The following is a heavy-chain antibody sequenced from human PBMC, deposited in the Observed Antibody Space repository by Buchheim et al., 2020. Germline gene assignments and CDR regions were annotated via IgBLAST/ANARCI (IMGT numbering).Heavy chain of an antibody. Sequence: QVQLQQWGAGLLKPSETLSLTCAVYGGSFSGYYWSWIRQPPGKGLEWIGEINHSGSTNYNPSLKSRVTISVDTSKNQFSLKLSSVTAADTAVYFCARHAGSFGYTYYFDFWGQGS. J-gene: IGHJ4*02. D-gene: IGHD3-16*01. V-gene: IGHV4-34*01. CDR2: INHSGST. CDR3: ARHAGSFGYTYYFDF. CDR1: GGSFSGYY.